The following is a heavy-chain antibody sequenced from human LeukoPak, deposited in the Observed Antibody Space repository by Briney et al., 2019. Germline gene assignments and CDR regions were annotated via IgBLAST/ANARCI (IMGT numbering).Heavy chain of an antibody. CDR2: IKQDGSEK. CDR3: AKSRLSGINGGFDI. D-gene: IGHD2-8*01. V-gene: IGHV3-7*03. J-gene: IGHJ3*02. Sequence: PGGSLRLSCVASGFTFSSRDWMTWVRQAPGKGLEWVANIKQDGSEKNYVDSVKGRFTISRDNAKNSVDLQMNSLRAEDTAIYYCAKSRLSGINGGFDIWGQGRMVTVSS. CDR1: GFTFSSRDW.